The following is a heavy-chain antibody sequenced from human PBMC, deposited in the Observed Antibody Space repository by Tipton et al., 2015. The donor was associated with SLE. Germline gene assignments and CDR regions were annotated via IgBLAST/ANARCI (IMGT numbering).Heavy chain of an antibody. CDR3: AREGGDWTLYGGYYPDH. CDR1: GGSISSYY. CDR2: IYYSGST. D-gene: IGHD2/OR15-2a*01. Sequence: TLSLTCTVSGGSISSYYWSWIRQPPGKGLEWIGYIYYSGSTNYNPSLKSRVTISVDTSKNEFSLTLTSVTAADTAMYYCAREGGDWTLYGGYYPDHWGQGTPVTVSS. J-gene: IGHJ1*01. V-gene: IGHV4-59*12.